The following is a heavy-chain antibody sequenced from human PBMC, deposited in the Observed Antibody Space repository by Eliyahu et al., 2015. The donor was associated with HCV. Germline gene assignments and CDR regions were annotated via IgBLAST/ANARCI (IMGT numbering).Heavy chain of an antibody. CDR2: IHYSGST. D-gene: IGHD6-19*01. CDR3: ASGGGGIAVAGTGGWFDP. Sequence: QVQLQESGPGLVKPSETLSLTCIVSGASISSYYWSWIRQPPGKGLEWVGYIHYSGSTNYNPPLKNRVTISVDTSKNQFSLNLTSVTAADTAVYYCASGGGGIAVAGTGGWFDPWGQGTLITVSS. J-gene: IGHJ5*02. V-gene: IGHV4-59*01. CDR1: GASISSYY.